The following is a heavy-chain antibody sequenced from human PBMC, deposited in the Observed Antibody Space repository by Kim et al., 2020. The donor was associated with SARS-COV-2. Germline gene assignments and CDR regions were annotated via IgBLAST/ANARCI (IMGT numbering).Heavy chain of an antibody. CDR1: GFTFNSYA. V-gene: IGHV3-23*01. Sequence: GGSLRLSCAASGFTFNSYAMSLVRQAPGKGLEWVSGITGSGGSTYYANSVRGRFTISRDNSKSTLYLQMKSLRAEDTAVYYCAKDRGYYDFWGNTDYWGQGTLVTVSS. J-gene: IGHJ4*02. D-gene: IGHD3-3*01. CDR2: ITGSGGST. CDR3: AKDRGYYDFWGNTDY.